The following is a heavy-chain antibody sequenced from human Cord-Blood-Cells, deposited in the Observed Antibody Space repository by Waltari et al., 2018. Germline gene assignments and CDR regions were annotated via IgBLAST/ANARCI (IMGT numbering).Heavy chain of an antibody. J-gene: IGHJ6*03. CDR2: IYYSGST. CDR3: ARYNWDYYYYYMDV. D-gene: IGHD1-20*01. Sequence: QLQLQESGPGLVKPSETLSLTCTVSGGSISSSSYYWGWIRQPPGKGLEWIGNIYYSGSTYYNPSLKSRVTISVDTSKNQFSLKLSSVTAADTAVYYCARYNWDYYYYYMDVWGKGTTVTVSS. CDR1: GGSISSSSYY. V-gene: IGHV4-39*01.